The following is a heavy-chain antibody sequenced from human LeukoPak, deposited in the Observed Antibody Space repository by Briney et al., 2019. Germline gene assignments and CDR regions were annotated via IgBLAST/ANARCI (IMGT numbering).Heavy chain of an antibody. CDR1: GYSFTSYW. D-gene: IGHD5-18*01. CDR2: ICPGGSDT. CDR3: ARPKGTAMVTDAFDI. Sequence: GESLKISCKGSGYSFTSYWIGWVRQMPGKGLEWMGIICPGGSDTRYSPSFQGQVTISADKSISTAYLQWSSLKASDTAMYYCARPKGTAMVTDAFDIWGQGTMVTVSS. J-gene: IGHJ3*02. V-gene: IGHV5-51*01.